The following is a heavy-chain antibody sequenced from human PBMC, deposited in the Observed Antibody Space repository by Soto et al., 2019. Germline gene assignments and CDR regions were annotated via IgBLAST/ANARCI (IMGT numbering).Heavy chain of an antibody. Sequence: QVQLVQSGAEVKKPGASVKVSCRASGYTFTGYYMHWVRQAPGQGLEWMGWINPNSGGTNYAQKFQGRVPMTRDTSISPAYSELKRLRSVDQAVYYCARDLDRASESEYFDFWSGYYTHSFDCWGQGTLVTVSS. CDR2: INPNSGGT. CDR3: ARDLDRASESEYFDFWSGYYTHSFDC. V-gene: IGHV1-2*02. J-gene: IGHJ4*02. CDR1: GYTFTGYY. D-gene: IGHD3-3*01.